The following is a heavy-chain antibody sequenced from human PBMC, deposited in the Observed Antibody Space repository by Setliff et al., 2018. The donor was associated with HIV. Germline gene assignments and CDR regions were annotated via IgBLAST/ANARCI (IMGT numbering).Heavy chain of an antibody. CDR3: ARSVIGYYYYGMDV. Sequence: GGSLRLSCAASGFTFRDYAMIWVRQAPGKGLEWVAVISYDGSNKYYADSVKGRFTISRDNSKNTLYLQMNSLRAEDTVVYYCARSVIGYYYYGMDVWGQGTLVTVSS. D-gene: IGHD3-10*01. V-gene: IGHV3-30*01. J-gene: IGHJ6*02. CDR1: GFTFRDYA. CDR2: ISYDGSNK.